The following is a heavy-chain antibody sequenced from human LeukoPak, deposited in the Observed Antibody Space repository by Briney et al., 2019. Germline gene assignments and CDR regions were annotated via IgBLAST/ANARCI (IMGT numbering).Heavy chain of an antibody. J-gene: IGHJ4*02. D-gene: IGHD2-2*02. CDR2: MNPNSGNT. V-gene: IGHV1-8*01. CDR3: AIGHDRAAAIGY. CDR1: GYTFTSYD. Sequence: ASVKVSCKASGYTFTSYDINWVRQATGQGLEWMGWMNPNSGNTGYAQKFQGRVTMTRNTSISTAYMELSSLRSEDTAVYYCAIGHDRAAAIGYWGQGTLVTVSS.